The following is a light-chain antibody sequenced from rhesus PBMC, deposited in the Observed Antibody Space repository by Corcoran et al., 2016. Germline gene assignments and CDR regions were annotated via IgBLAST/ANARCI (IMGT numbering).Light chain of an antibody. J-gene: IGKJ1*01. V-gene: IGKV1-37*01. CDR3: QQYNGDPWT. CDR1: QGISSH. CDR2: YAS. Sequence: DIQMTQSPSSLSASVGDRVTITCRASQGISSHLAWYQQKPGKAPKPMIYYASNLEIGVPSRFIGSGSGKEFTLNISSLQPEDFATYYCQQYNGDPWTFGQGTKVESK.